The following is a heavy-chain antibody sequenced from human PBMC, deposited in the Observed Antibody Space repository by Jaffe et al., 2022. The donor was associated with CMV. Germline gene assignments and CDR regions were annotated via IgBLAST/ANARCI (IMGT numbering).Heavy chain of an antibody. V-gene: IGHV4-34*01. CDR1: GGSFSGYY. Sequence: QVQLQQWGAGLLKPSETLSLTCAVYGGSFSGYYWSWIRQPPGKGLEWIGEINHSGSTNYNPSLKSRVTISVDTSKNQFSLKLSSVTAADTAVYYCASRPQTYGGKPPQRNHFDYWGQGTLVTVSS. CDR3: ASRPQTYGGKPPQRNHFDY. J-gene: IGHJ4*02. CDR2: INHSGST. D-gene: IGHD4-17*01.